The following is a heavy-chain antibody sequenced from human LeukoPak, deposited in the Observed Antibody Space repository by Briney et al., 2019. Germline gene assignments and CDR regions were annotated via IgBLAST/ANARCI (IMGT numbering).Heavy chain of an antibody. CDR1: GYSFTTYW. V-gene: IGHV5-51*01. CDR3: ARRQGCSSTSCPPDY. J-gene: IGHJ4*02. CDR2: IYPGDSDT. D-gene: IGHD2-2*01. Sequence: PGESLKISCRGSGYSFTTYWIGWVRQMPGKGLEWMGIIYPGDSDTRYTPSFQGQVTVSADKSINTAYLQWSSLKASDTAMYYCARRQGCSSTSCPPDYWGQGTLVTVSP.